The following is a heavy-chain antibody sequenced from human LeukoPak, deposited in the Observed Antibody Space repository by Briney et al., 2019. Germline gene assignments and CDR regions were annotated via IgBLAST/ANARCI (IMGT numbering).Heavy chain of an antibody. J-gene: IGHJ4*02. CDR3: AAYYDSSGHYYSFDY. Sequence: GASVKVSCKASGGTFSSYAISWVRQAPGQGLEWMGGIIPIFGTANYAQKFQGRVTITTDESTSTAYMELSSLRSEDTAVYYCAAYYDSSGHYYSFDYWGQGTLVTVSS. V-gene: IGHV1-69*05. CDR1: GGTFSSYA. D-gene: IGHD3-22*01. CDR2: IIPIFGTA.